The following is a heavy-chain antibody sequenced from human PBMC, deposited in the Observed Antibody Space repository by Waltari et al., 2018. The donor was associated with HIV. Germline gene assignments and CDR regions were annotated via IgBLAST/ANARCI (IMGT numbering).Heavy chain of an antibody. CDR1: GYTFTNHD. D-gene: IGHD1-26*01. Sequence: QVQLVQSGAEVKKPGASVKVFCKASGYTFTNHDINWVRQAPGQGREWMGWMNSNSGNSDSAQKFQGRVTMTRDTSISTAYMELSSLRSEDTAVYYCARGVGSNGRDWYDPWGQGTLVTVSS. CDR2: MNSNSGNS. CDR3: ARGVGSNGRDWYDP. J-gene: IGHJ5*02. V-gene: IGHV1-8*01.